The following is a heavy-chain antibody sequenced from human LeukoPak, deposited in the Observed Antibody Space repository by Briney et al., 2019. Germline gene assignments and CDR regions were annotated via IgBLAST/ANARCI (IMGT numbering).Heavy chain of an antibody. J-gene: IGHJ4*02. CDR3: ARSGFWSGYYALDY. CDR2: INHSGST. CDR1: GVSFSGYY. V-gene: IGHV4-34*01. D-gene: IGHD3-3*01. Sequence: ASETLSLTCAVYGVSFSGYYWSWIRQPPGKGLEWIGEINHSGSTNYNPSLKSRVTISVGTSKNQFSLKLSSVTAADTAVYYCARSGFWSGYYALDYWGQGTLVTVSS.